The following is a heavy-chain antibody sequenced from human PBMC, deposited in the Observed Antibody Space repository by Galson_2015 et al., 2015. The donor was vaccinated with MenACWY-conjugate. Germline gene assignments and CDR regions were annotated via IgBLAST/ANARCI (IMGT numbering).Heavy chain of an antibody. CDR1: GFTFNNYW. CDR2: IKADGSFS. Sequence: SLRLSCATSGFTFNNYWMHWVRQPPGKGLEWISYIKADGSFSNYADSVKGRFTISTDNAKNMVYLQMDGLGDEDTAVYFCARDNSWSFDSWGQGTLVTVSS. D-gene: IGHD6-13*01. V-gene: IGHV3-74*01. CDR3: ARDNSWSFDS. J-gene: IGHJ4*02.